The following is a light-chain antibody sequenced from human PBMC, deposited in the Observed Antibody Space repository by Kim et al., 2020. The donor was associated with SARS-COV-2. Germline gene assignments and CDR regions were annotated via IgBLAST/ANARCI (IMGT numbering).Light chain of an antibody. CDR1: NLGRQS. CDR2: YDD. CDR3: QVWDSSSDHVV. Sequence: APGKTARITCGGNNLGRQSVHWYQQKPGQAPVLVIYYDDNRPSGIPERFSGSKSGNTATLTISRVEAGDEADYYCQVWDSSSDHVVFGGGTQLTVL. V-gene: IGLV3-21*04. J-gene: IGLJ2*01.